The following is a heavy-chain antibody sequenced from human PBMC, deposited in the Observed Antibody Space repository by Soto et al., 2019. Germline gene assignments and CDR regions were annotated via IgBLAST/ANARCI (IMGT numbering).Heavy chain of an antibody. CDR3: ARGSMVRGVNDMDV. D-gene: IGHD3-10*01. J-gene: IGHJ6*03. CDR1: GFTFSSYS. V-gene: IGHV3-21*01. CDR2: ISSSSSYI. Sequence: EVQLVESGGGLVKPGGSLRLSCAASGFTFSSYSMNWVRQAPGKGLEWVSSISSSSSYIYYADSVKGRFTISRDNAKHSLYLQMNSLRAEDTAVYYCARGSMVRGVNDMDVGGKGTTVTVS.